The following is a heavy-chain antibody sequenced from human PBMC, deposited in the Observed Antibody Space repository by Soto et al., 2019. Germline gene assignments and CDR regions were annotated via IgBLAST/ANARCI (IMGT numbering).Heavy chain of an antibody. J-gene: IGHJ4*02. Sequence: QVQLQESGPGLVKPSETLSLTCTVSGGSISSYYWSWIRQPPGKGLEWIGYIYHSGSTNYNPSLKSRVTIRVXXSXHXFPLKLSSVTAADTAVYYCARGRMIFGVVTPRYFAYWGPGTLVTVSS. CDR2: IYHSGST. V-gene: IGHV4-59*01. D-gene: IGHD3-3*01. CDR3: ARGRMIFGVVTPRYFAY. CDR1: GGSISSYY.